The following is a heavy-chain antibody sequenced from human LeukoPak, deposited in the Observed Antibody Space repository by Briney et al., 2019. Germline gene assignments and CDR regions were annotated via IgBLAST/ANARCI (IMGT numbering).Heavy chain of an antibody. J-gene: IGHJ4*02. Sequence: GGSLRLSCAASGFTFSNAWMSWVRQAPGKGLEWVGRIKSKTDGGTTDYAAPAKGRFTISRDDSKNTLYLQMNSLRAEDTAVYYCAKDRDCSGGSCYARWGQGTLVTVSS. V-gene: IGHV3-15*01. CDR3: AKDRDCSGGSCYAR. CDR2: IKSKTDGGTT. CDR1: GFTFSNAW. D-gene: IGHD2-15*01.